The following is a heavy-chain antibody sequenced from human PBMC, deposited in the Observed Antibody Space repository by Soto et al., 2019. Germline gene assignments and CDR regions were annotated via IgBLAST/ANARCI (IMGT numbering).Heavy chain of an antibody. CDR3: ARLWFGADFNWFDP. Sequence: ETLSLTCTVSGGSISSYYWSWIRQPPGKGLEWIGYIYYSGSTKYNPSLTSRVTISVDTSNNQFSLMLSFVTAADTAVYYSARLWFGADFNWFDPWGQGTLVTVSS. CDR1: GGSISSYY. CDR2: IYYSGST. V-gene: IGHV4-59*01. J-gene: IGHJ5*02. D-gene: IGHD3-10*01.